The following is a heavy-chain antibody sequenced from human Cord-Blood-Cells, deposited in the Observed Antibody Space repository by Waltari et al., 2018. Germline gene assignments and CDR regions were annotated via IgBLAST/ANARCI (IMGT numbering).Heavy chain of an antibody. J-gene: IGHJ4*02. CDR3: ARGLTGSYYFDY. CDR2: INPNSGGT. V-gene: IGHV1-2*02. CDR1: GYTLTRYY. Sequence: QVKLVQSGAEVKKPGASVKFSCKASGYTLTRYYLHWVRQAPGQGLEWMGWINPNSGGTNYAQKFQGRVTMTRDTSISTAYMELSRLRSDDTAVYYCARGLTGSYYFDYWGQGTLVTVSS. D-gene: IGHD7-27*01.